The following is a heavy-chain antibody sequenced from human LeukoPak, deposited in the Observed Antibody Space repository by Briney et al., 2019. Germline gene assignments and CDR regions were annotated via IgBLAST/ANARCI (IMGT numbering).Heavy chain of an antibody. V-gene: IGHV3-30*04. CDR3: ARVALPQWLVREFDS. D-gene: IGHD6-19*01. CDR2: ISYDGSNK. J-gene: IGHJ4*02. Sequence: QTGGSLRLSCAASGFTFSTYTMHWVRQAPGKGLEWVAVISYDGSNKYYADSVKGRFTISRDNSKNTLYLQMNSLRAEDTAVYYCARVALPQWLVREFDSWGQGTLVTISS. CDR1: GFTFSTYT.